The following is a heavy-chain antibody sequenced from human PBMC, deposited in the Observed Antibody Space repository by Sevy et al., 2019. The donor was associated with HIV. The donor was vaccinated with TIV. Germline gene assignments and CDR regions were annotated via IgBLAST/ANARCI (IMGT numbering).Heavy chain of an antibody. J-gene: IGHJ3*02. CDR1: GGTFSSYA. D-gene: IGHD3-10*01. Sequence: ASVKVSCKASGGTFSSYAISWVRQAPGQGLEWMGGIIPIFGTANYAQKFQGRVTITADESTSTAYMELGSLGSEDTAVYYCARDLTMVQGVGDAFDTWGQGTMVTVSS. CDR3: ARDLTMVQGVGDAFDT. V-gene: IGHV1-69*13. CDR2: IIPIFGTA.